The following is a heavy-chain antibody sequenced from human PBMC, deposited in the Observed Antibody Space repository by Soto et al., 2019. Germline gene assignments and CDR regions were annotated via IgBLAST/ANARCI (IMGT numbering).Heavy chain of an antibody. D-gene: IGHD3-9*01. Sequence: QVQLVQSGAEVKKPGSSVKVSCKASGGTFSRYTISWMRQAPGQGLEWMGRIIPIFGIANYAQKFRGRVTNTAANSARSAEMELSSLRSEAAAVYFSARYFEAPCMDVWGRGTTVTVSS. CDR1: GGTFSRYT. V-gene: IGHV1-69*02. J-gene: IGHJ6*02. CDR2: IIPIFGIA. CDR3: ARYFEAPCMDV.